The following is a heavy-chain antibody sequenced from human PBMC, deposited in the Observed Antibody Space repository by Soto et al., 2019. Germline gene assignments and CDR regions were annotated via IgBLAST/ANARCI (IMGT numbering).Heavy chain of an antibody. CDR3: ASGYSYGPFDY. V-gene: IGHV1-58*02. CDR1: GFTFTSSA. J-gene: IGHJ4*02. Sequence: ASVKVSCKASGFTFTSSAMQWVRQARGQRLEWIGWIVVGSGNTNYAQKFQERVTITRDMSTSTAYMELSSLRSEDTAVYYCASGYSYGPFDYWSQGTLVTVSS. CDR2: IVVGSGNT. D-gene: IGHD5-18*01.